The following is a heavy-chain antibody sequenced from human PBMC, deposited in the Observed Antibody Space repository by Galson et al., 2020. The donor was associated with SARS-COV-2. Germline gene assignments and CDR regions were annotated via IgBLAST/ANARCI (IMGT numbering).Heavy chain of an antibody. V-gene: IGHV3-49*04. J-gene: IGHJ6*02. Sequence: TGGSLRLSCTASGFTFGDYAMSWVRQAPGKGLEWVGFIRSKAYGGTTEYAASVKGRFTISRDDSKSIAYLQMNSLKTEDTAVYYCTRAQDPGSYYDYVWGSYRHQGMDVWGQGTTVTVSS. CDR2: IRSKAYGGTT. CDR3: TRAQDPGSYYDYVWGSYRHQGMDV. D-gene: IGHD3-16*02. CDR1: GFTFGDYA.